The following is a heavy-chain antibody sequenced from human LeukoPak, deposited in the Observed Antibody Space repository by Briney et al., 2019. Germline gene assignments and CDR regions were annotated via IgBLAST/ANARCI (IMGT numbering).Heavy chain of an antibody. CDR2: INAGNGNT. J-gene: IGHJ6*02. V-gene: IGHV1-3*01. CDR3: ARGHDFWSGYYGHYYYYGMDV. Sequence: ASVKVSCKASGYTFTSYAMHWVRQAPGQRLEWMGWINAGNGNTKYSQKFQGRVTITRDTSASTAYMELSSLRSEDTAVYYCARGHDFWSGYYGHYYYYGMDVWGQGTTVTVSS. CDR1: GYTFTSYA. D-gene: IGHD3-3*01.